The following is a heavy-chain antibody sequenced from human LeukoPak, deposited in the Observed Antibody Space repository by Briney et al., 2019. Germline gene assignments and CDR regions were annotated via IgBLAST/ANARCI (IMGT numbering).Heavy chain of an antibody. J-gene: IGHJ5*02. D-gene: IGHD2-2*01. CDR1: GFTFSSYA. CDR2: ISGSGGST. CDR3: AKRRGYRSSTSCYGEINWFDP. V-gene: IGHV3-23*01. Sequence: GGSLRLSCAASGFTFSSYAMSWVRQAPGKGLEWVSAISGSGGSTYYADSVKGRFTISRDNSKNTLYLQMNSLRAEDTAVYYCAKRRGYRSSTSCYGEINWFDPWGQGTLVTVSS.